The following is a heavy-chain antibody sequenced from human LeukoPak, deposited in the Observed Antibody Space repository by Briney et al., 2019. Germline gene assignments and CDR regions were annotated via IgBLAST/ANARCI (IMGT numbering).Heavy chain of an antibody. CDR2: ISWNSGSI. Sequence: PGRSLRLSCAASGFTFDDYAMHWVRQVPGKGLEWVSGISWNSGSIGYADSVEGRFTISRDNAKNSLYLQMNSLRAEEMALYYCAKDIGYSSSWYGMDVWGKGTTVTVSS. CDR3: AKDIGYSSSWYGMDV. D-gene: IGHD6-13*01. V-gene: IGHV3-9*03. J-gene: IGHJ6*04. CDR1: GFTFDDYA.